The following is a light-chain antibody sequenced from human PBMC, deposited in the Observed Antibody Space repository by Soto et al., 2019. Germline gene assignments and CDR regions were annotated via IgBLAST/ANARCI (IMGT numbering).Light chain of an antibody. Sequence: IQLTQSPSSLSASVGDRVTITCRASQGISSYLAWYQQKPGKAPKLLIYDASNLEAGVPSRFSGSGSGTDFTFTISRLQPEYIETYYCQQYDTLPPYTFGQGTKLEMK. CDR1: QGISSY. V-gene: IGKV1-33*01. CDR2: DAS. CDR3: QQYDTLPPYT. J-gene: IGKJ2*01.